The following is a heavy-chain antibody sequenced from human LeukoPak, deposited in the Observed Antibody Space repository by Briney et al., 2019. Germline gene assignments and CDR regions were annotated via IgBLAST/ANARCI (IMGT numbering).Heavy chain of an antibody. J-gene: IGHJ4*01. Sequence: GASVKVSCKASGYTFTSYYMHWVRQAPGQGLEWMGSVNPNSGVTDYAQKFQGRITMTRDTSISTAYMELNRLTSDDTAVYYCARDTGFPFFDFWGHGALVTVSS. V-gene: IGHV1-2*02. CDR3: ARDTGFPFFDF. CDR1: GYTFTSYY. CDR2: VNPNSGVT.